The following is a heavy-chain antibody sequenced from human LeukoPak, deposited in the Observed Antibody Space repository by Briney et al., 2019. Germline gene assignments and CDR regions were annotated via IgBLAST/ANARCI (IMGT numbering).Heavy chain of an antibody. V-gene: IGHV5-10-1*01. Sequence: LGESLKISCKGSGHTFISNWITWVRQMPGKGLEWMGRIDPSDSYTNYSPSFQGHVAISADKSTSTAYLQWSSLKASDTAMYYCASRATVPPHNWFDPWGQGTLSPSPQ. D-gene: IGHD4-17*01. CDR3: ASRATVPPHNWFDP. CDR2: IDPSDSYT. CDR1: GHTFISNW. J-gene: IGHJ5*02.